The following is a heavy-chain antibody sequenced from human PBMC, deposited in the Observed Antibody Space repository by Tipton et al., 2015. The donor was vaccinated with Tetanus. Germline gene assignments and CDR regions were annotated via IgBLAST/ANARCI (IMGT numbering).Heavy chain of an antibody. D-gene: IGHD1-1*01. CDR1: GGSINSSHHF. J-gene: IGHJ3*01. Sequence: TLSLTCSVSGGSINSSHHFWGWVRQPPGKGLEWIGAIYYRGSTFYNPSLKDRVVMSVDRSKNQFSLRLTSVTAADSSVYFCARQTLSLDRLFKPPDVLDLWGQGTMVTVSS. CDR2: IYYRGST. V-gene: IGHV4-39*01. CDR3: ARQTLSLDRLFKPPDVLDL.